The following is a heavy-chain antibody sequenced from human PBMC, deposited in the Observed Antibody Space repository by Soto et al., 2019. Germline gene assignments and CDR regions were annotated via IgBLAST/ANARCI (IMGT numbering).Heavy chain of an antibody. J-gene: IGHJ6*02. CDR1: GYTFTGYY. CDR2: INPNSDGT. CDR3: VRDSSSWYLEKMESDGMDV. D-gene: IGHD6-13*01. V-gene: IGHV1-2*04. Sequence: QVQLVQSGAEVKKPGASVKVSCKASGYTFTGYYMHWVRQAPGQGLEWMGWINPNSDGTNYAQKFQGWVTMTRDTSISTAYMELSRLRSDDTAVYYCVRDSSSWYLEKMESDGMDVWGQGTTVTVSS.